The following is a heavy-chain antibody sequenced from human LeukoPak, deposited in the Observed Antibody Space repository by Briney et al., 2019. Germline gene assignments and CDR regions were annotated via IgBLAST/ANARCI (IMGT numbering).Heavy chain of an antibody. V-gene: IGHV1-2*02. CDR3: ARDPATYYDSSIDY. CDR1: GYTFTGYY. Sequence: ASVKVSCKASGYTFTGYYMHWVRQAPRQGLEWMGWINPNSGGTNYAQKFQGRVTMTRDTSISTAYMELSRLRSDDTAVYYCARDPATYYDSSIDYWGQGTLVTVSS. D-gene: IGHD3-22*01. CDR2: INPNSGGT. J-gene: IGHJ4*02.